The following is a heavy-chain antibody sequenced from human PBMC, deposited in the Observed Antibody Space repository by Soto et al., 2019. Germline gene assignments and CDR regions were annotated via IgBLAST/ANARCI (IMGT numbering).Heavy chain of an antibody. Sequence: GGSLRLSCAASGFTFSSYAMSWVRQARGKGLEWVSAISGSGGSTYYADSVKGRFTISRDNSKNTLYLQMNSLRAEDTAVYYCAKVLGDYEGFDYWGQGTLVTVSS. V-gene: IGHV3-23*01. J-gene: IGHJ4*02. CDR3: AKVLGDYEGFDY. CDR2: ISGSGGST. CDR1: GFTFSSYA. D-gene: IGHD4-17*01.